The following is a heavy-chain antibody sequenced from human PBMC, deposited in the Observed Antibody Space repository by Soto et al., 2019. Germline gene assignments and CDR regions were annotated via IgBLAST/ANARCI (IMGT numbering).Heavy chain of an antibody. V-gene: IGHV1-2*02. Sequence: ASVKVSCKASGYTFTGYYMHWVRQAPGQGLEWMGWINPNSGGTNYAQKFLGRVTMTRDTSIITAYIELSRLRSDDTAVYYCANLWFGANGDQNFDYWGQGTLVTVSS. CDR3: ANLWFGANGDQNFDY. CDR1: GYTFTGYY. J-gene: IGHJ4*02. CDR2: INPNSGGT. D-gene: IGHD3-10*01.